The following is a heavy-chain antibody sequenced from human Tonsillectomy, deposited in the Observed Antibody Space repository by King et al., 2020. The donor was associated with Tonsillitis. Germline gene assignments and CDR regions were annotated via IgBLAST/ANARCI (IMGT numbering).Heavy chain of an antibody. J-gene: IGHJ5*02. Sequence: QLVQSGAEVKKPGSSVKVSCKASGGTFSRYAISWVRQAPGQGLEWMGRIIPILDITDYAQNFQGRVTITADTSTGRAYMELSSLRSEDTAVYYCAKSYDDSGYYWDWFDPWGQGTLVTVSS. V-gene: IGHV1-69*04. CDR1: GGTFSRYA. CDR2: IIPILDIT. CDR3: AKSYDDSGYYWDWFDP. D-gene: IGHD3-22*01.